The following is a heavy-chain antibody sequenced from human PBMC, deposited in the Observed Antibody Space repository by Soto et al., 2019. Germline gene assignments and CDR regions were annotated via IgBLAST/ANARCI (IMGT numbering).Heavy chain of an antibody. CDR2: ISSGGKTT. CDR1: GFTFSSFE. J-gene: IGHJ5*02. CDR3: ARNYIIYYDGSRAHYS. D-gene: IGHD3-22*01. Sequence: GVSLRLSCVASGFTFSSFEMNWVRQAPGKGLEWISYISSGGKTTYYADSVKGRFTISRDNAKNSLYLQMSSLRAEDAAVYYCARNYIIYYDGSRAHYSWGRGTLVTVSS. V-gene: IGHV3-48*03.